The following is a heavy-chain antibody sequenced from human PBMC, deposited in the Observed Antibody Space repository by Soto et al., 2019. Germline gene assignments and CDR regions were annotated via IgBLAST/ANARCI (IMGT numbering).Heavy chain of an antibody. J-gene: IGHJ6*02. V-gene: IGHV4-4*07. D-gene: IGHD7-27*01. CDR3: ARGHNLGLSGMDV. CDR2: IYTGGST. Sequence: SETLSLTCAVSGASMSTYYWSWIRQPAGKGLEWIGRIYTGGSTYYNPSLKSRVTISVDMSREQFSLKLTSVTAADTAVYYCARGHNLGLSGMDVWGQGTTVTVSS. CDR1: GASMSTYY.